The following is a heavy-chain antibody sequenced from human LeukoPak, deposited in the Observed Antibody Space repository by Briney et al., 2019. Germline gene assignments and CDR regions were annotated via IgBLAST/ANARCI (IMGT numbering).Heavy chain of an antibody. Sequence: GRSLRLSCAASGFTFSSYGMHWVRQAPGKGLEWVAVIWYDGSNKYYADSVKGRFTISRDNSKNTLYLQMNSLRAEDTAVYYCARGKSDYWFDPWGQGTLVTVSS. CDR1: GFTFSSYG. CDR3: ARGKSDYWFDP. V-gene: IGHV3-33*01. J-gene: IGHJ5*02. D-gene: IGHD3/OR15-3a*01. CDR2: IWYDGSNK.